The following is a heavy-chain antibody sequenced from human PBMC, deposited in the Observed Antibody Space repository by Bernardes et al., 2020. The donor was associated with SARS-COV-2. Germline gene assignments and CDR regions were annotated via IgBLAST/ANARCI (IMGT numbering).Heavy chain of an antibody. CDR1: GGSISSSY. CDR3: AAQKVVAGRPTYRGEFFHV. V-gene: IGHV4-59*03. CDR2: MYYSGNT. D-gene: IGHD2-15*01. J-gene: IGHJ1*01. Sequence: SETLSLTCTVSGGSISSSYWTWIRQPPGKGLEWIGVMYYSGNTNYNPSLKSRVTISRDTSREQFSLELKSVTAADTAIYYCAAQKVVAGRPTYRGEFFHVWGQGTLVTVS.